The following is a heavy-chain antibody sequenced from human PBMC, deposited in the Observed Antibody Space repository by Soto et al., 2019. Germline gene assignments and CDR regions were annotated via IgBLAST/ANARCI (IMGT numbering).Heavy chain of an antibody. Sequence: PSQTLSLTCDISGDSVPNNNAAWNWIRQSPSRGLEWLGRTYYRSNWYNDYAVSVQSRITINPDTSKNQFSLQLNSVTPEDTAVYYCVIDLRYHYFYGATGPFYSGMDVWGQGTTVTVSS. D-gene: IGHD2-8*01. J-gene: IGHJ6*02. CDR3: VIDLRYHYFYGATGPFYSGMDV. CDR1: GDSVPNNNAA. CDR2: TYYRSNWYN. V-gene: IGHV6-1*01.